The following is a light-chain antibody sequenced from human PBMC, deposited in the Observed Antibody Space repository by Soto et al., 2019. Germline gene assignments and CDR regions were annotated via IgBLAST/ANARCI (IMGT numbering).Light chain of an antibody. J-gene: IGKJ4*01. CDR1: QSISSY. CDR2: DGS. Sequence: EIVLTQSPATLSLSPGERATLSCRASQSISSYLAWYQQKPGQAPRLLIYDGSNRATGIPARFSGSGSETDFTLTISSLEPEDFASYYCQQRSSWPLTLGGGTKVDIK. V-gene: IGKV3-11*01. CDR3: QQRSSWPLT.